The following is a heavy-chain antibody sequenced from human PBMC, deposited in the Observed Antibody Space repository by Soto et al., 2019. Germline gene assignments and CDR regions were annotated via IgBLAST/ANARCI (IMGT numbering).Heavy chain of an antibody. D-gene: IGHD2-15*01. Sequence: PGGSLRLSCAASGFTFSSYAMSWVRQAPGKGLEGVSAISGSGGSTYYADTVKGRFTISRDNSKNTLYLQLSSRRAADKAVSYCAKDRRGLRDYWGQGTPGTVSS. CDR1: GFTFSSYA. V-gene: IGHV3-23*01. J-gene: IGHJ4*02. CDR2: ISGSGGST. CDR3: AKDRRGLRDY.